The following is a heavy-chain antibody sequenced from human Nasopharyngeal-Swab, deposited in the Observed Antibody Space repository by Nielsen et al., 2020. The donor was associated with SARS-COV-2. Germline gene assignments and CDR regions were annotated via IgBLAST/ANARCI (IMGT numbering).Heavy chain of an antibody. CDR3: AAGGTGAARPYYYYGMDV. D-gene: IGHD6-6*01. CDR2: IIVGSGNT. J-gene: IGHJ6*02. Sequence: SVKVSCKASGFTFTSSAVQWVRQARGQRLEWIGWIIVGSGNTNYAQKFQERVTITRDMSTSTAYMELSSLRSEDTAVYYCAAGGTGAARPYYYYGMDVWGQGTTVTVSS. CDR1: GFTFTSSA. V-gene: IGHV1-58*01.